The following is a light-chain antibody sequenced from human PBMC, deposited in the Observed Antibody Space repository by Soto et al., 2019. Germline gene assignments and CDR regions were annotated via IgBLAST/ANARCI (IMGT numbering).Light chain of an antibody. CDR3: QQYGSSPRT. Sequence: EIVLTQSPCTLSLSPGERATLSCRASQSVASNNLAWYQQILGQSPRILIYGASSRATGIPASFSGSGSGTVFTRTISRLEPEEFEVYDCQQYGSSPRTSGQGTRLDI. CDR1: QSVASNN. V-gene: IGKV3-20*01. J-gene: IGKJ1*01. CDR2: GAS.